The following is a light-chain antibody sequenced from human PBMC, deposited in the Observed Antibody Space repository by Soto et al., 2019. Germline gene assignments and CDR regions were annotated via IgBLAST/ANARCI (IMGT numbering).Light chain of an antibody. CDR3: QQRSNRIT. V-gene: IGKV3-11*01. CDR2: DIS. CDR1: QSVAGS. J-gene: IGKJ5*01. Sequence: EFVLTQSPATLSLSPVERAILSCRASQSVAGSLAWYQQKPGQAPRLLIYDISTRAAAIPARFSGSESGTDFTLTVSSLEPEDFALYYCQQRSNRITFGQGTRLEIK.